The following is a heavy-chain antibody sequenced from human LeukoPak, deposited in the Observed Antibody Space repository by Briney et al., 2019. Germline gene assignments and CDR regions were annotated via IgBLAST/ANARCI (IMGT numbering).Heavy chain of an antibody. CDR3: TTDGDYDYVWGSYRYTDYFDY. J-gene: IGHJ4*02. CDR1: GFTVSSNY. Sequence: GGSLRLSCAASGFTVSSNYMSWVRQAPGKGLEWVSVIYSGGSTYYADSVKGRFTISRDNSKNTLYLQMNSLKTEDTAVYYCTTDGDYDYVWGSYRYTDYFDYWGQGTLVTVSS. CDR2: IYSGGST. D-gene: IGHD3-16*02. V-gene: IGHV3-53*01.